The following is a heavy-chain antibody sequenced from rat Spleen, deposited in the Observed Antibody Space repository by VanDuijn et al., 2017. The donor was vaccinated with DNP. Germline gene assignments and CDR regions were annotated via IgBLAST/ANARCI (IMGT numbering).Heavy chain of an antibody. J-gene: IGHJ2*01. V-gene: IGHV2-16*01. CDR3: ARGGEYYGFLHHYFDY. D-gene: IGHD1-6*01. Sequence: QVQLRESGPGLVQPSRTLSLTCTVPGFSLTSYGVSWVRQPPGKGLEWIAAIWSGGSTDYNSALKSRLSISRDTSKSQVLLKMNSLQTADTAMYFCARGGEYYGFLHHYFDYWGQGVMVTVSS. CDR2: IWSGGST. CDR1: GFSLTSYG.